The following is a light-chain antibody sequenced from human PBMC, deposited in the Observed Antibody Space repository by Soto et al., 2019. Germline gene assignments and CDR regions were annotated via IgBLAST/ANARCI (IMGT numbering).Light chain of an antibody. Sequence: QSVLTQPPSASGTPGQRVTISCSGSSSNIGSNTVNWYQQLPGTAPQLLIYSNNQRPSGVPDRFSGSKSGTSASLAISGLQPDDEADYYCAAWDASLNGPLFGGGTKLTVL. CDR1: SSNIGSNT. CDR2: SNN. CDR3: AAWDASLNGPL. V-gene: IGLV1-44*01. J-gene: IGLJ2*01.